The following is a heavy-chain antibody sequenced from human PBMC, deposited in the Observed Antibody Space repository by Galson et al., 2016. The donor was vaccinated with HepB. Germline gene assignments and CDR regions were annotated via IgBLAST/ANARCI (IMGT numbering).Heavy chain of an antibody. J-gene: IGHJ4*02. V-gene: IGHV3-74*01. D-gene: IGHD3-9*01. CDR2: INSGGSST. Sequence: SLRLSCAASGFTFSSYWMHWVRQVPGKGLVWVARINSGGSSTTYADSVEGRFIISRDNAKNTLYLQMNSLRAEDTAVYYCARFGGYSDCLLWGQGTLVTVS. CDR3: ARFGGYSDCLL. CDR1: GFTFSSYW.